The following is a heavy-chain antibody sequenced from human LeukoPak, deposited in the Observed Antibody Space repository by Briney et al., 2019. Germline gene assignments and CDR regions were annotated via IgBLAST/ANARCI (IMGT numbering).Heavy chain of an antibody. CDR3: ASCFKWELLYDY. Sequence: PSETLSLTCTVSGGSISSSSYYWGWIRQSPGKGLEWIGSIYYSGSTYYNPSLKSRVTISVDTSKNQFSLKLTSVTAADTAVYYCASCFKWELLYDYWGQGTLVTVSS. CDR1: GGSISSSSYY. J-gene: IGHJ4*02. D-gene: IGHD1-26*01. CDR2: IYYSGST. V-gene: IGHV4-39*01.